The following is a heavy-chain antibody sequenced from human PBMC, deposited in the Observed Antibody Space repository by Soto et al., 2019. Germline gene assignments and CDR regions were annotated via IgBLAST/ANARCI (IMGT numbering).Heavy chain of an antibody. Sequence: EVPLLESGGDLIQPGGSLRLSCAASGFTFSDSPMGWVRQAPGKGPQWVSGINGGAGATYYADAVRGRFSISRDNSKNTLYLQMNSLRADDTALYYCTKGERQLAHDAFDFWGHGTMVTVSS. D-gene: IGHD6-13*01. CDR2: INGGAGAT. CDR1: GFTFSDSP. V-gene: IGHV3-23*01. J-gene: IGHJ3*01. CDR3: TKGERQLAHDAFDF.